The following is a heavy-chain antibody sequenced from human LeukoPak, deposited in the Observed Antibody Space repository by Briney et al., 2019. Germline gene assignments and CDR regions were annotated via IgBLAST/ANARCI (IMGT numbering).Heavy chain of an antibody. CDR1: GFTVSTNY. V-gene: IGHV3-66*01. J-gene: IGHJ4*02. CDR2: IYSGGGT. Sequence: GGSLRLSCAASGFTVSTNYMSWVRQAPGKGLEWVSLIYSGGGTYYADSVKGRFTISRDNSRNTLSLQMNSLRVDDTAVYYCARGFRSVTTWGYSDYWGQGALVTVSS. D-gene: IGHD4-17*01. CDR3: ARGFRSVTTWGYSDY.